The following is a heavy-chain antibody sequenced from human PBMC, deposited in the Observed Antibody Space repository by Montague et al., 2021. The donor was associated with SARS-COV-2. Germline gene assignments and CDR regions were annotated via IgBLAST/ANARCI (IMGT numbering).Heavy chain of an antibody. V-gene: IGHV3-21*01. Sequence: SLRLSCAASGFTTSGYGMNWVRPAPGKGLEWVSSISSSRRYIYYADSVKGRFTISRDDAKNSLYLQMNSLRAEDTAVYYCSSSTGGTGWLVLWGQGTLVTVSS. J-gene: IGHJ4*02. CDR1: GFTTSGYG. D-gene: IGHD6-19*01. CDR2: ISSSRRYI. CDR3: SSSTGGTGWLVL.